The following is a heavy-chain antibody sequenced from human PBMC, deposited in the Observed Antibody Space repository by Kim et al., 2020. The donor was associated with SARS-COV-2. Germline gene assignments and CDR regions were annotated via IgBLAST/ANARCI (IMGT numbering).Heavy chain of an antibody. CDR3: ASSRELRHFDWLLWY. CDR2: IIPISGTA. V-gene: IGHV1-69*13. Sequence: SSVKVSCKASGGSFSTYGISWVRQAPGQGLEWMGGIIPISGTANYAQKFQGRVTITADESTSTAYMELSSLRSEDTAVYYCASSRELRHFDWLLWYWGQGTLVTVSS. J-gene: IGHJ4*02. D-gene: IGHD3-9*01. CDR1: GGSFSTYG.